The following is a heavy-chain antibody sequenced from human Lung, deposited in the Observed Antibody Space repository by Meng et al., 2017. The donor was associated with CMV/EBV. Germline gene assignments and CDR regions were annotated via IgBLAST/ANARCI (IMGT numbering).Heavy chain of an antibody. D-gene: IGHD2/OR15-2a*01. V-gene: IGHV3-23*03. Sequence: GESLKISCAASGFTFSNFAMTWVRQAPGKGLEWVSVIYTASTRTYYGNSVKGRFTISRSYSQNTLHLQMNSLRAEDTAVYYCAKGTWGDYWYGLDVWGQGTTVTVSS. CDR1: GFTFSNFA. J-gene: IGHJ6*02. CDR3: AKGTWGDYWYGLDV. CDR2: IYTASTRT.